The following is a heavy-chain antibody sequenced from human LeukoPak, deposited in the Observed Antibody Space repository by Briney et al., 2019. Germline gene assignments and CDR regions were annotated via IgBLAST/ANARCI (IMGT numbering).Heavy chain of an antibody. J-gene: IGHJ6*03. V-gene: IGHV3-74*01. CDR3: ARGIFQAVADMDV. D-gene: IGHD6-19*01. CDR1: GFTFSSYW. CDR2: INSDGSST. Sequence: GGSLRLSCAASGFTFSSYWMHWVRHAPGKGLVWVSRINSDGSSTSYADSVKGRFTISRDNAKNTLYLQMNSLRAEDTAVYYCARGIFQAVADMDVWGKGTTVTVSS.